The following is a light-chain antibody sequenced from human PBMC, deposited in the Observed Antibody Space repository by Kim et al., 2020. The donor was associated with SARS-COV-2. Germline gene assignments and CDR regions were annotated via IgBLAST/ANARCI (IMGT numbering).Light chain of an antibody. CDR3: QQYKSYVT. Sequence: AAVGDRVAITSRASQNIDNWLAWYQQKPGEAPNLMFYKASNLKSGAPSRFSGSGSGTEFTLTITSLQPDDFATYYCQQYKSYVTFGGGTKVDIK. CDR2: KAS. CDR1: QNIDNW. J-gene: IGKJ4*01. V-gene: IGKV1-5*03.